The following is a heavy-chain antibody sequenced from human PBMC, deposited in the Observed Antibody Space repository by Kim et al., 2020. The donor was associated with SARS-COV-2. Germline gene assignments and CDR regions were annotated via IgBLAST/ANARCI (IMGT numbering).Heavy chain of an antibody. CDR2: IGTAGDT. V-gene: IGHV3-13*01. J-gene: IGHJ2*01. CDR1: GFTFSSYD. D-gene: IGHD3-9*01. Sequence: GGSLRLSCAASGFTFSSYDMHWVRQATGKGLEWVSAIGTAGDTYYPGSVKGRFTISRENAKNSLYLQMNSLRAGDTAVYYCARVRVYKGILTGYYRGDWYFDLWGRGTLVTVSS. CDR3: ARVRVYKGILTGYYRGDWYFDL.